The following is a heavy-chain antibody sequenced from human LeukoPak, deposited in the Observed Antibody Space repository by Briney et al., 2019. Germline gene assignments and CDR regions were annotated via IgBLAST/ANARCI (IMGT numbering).Heavy chain of an antibody. CDR1: GFTFSSYW. D-gene: IGHD6-19*01. Sequence: PGGSLRLSCAASGFTFSSYWMSWVRQAPGKGLEWVANIKQDGSEKYYVDSVKGRFTISRDNAKNSLYLQMKSLRADDTAAYYCARESSGWYPNYWGQGTLVTVSS. J-gene: IGHJ4*02. CDR3: ARESSGWYPNY. CDR2: IKQDGSEK. V-gene: IGHV3-7*01.